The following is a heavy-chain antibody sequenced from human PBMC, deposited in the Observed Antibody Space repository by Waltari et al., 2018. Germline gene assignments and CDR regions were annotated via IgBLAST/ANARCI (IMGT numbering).Heavy chain of an antibody. J-gene: IGHJ6*02. D-gene: IGHD1-26*01. CDR3: ARDFRGVGATGYYYGLDV. V-gene: IGHV4-61*01. CDR1: GGSVSRGSYY. CDR2: IYYSGST. Sequence: QVQLQESGPGLVKPSETLSLTCTVSGGSVSRGSYYWSWIRQPPGQGLEWIGYIYYSGSTNYNPSLKSRVTISVDTSKNQFSLRLSSVTAADTAVYYCARDFRGVGATGYYYGLDVWGQGTTVTVSS.